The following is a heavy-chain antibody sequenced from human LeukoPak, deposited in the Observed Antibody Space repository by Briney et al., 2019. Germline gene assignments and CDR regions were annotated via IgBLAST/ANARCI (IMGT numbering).Heavy chain of an antibody. Sequence: GASVKVSCKASGYTFTGYYMHWVRQAPGQGLEWMGWINPNSGGTNYAQKFQGRVTMTRDTSISTAYMELSRLRSDDTAVYYCARDRRIVGGYYFDYWGQGTLVTVSP. D-gene: IGHD1-26*01. J-gene: IGHJ4*02. V-gene: IGHV1-2*02. CDR3: ARDRRIVGGYYFDY. CDR1: GYTFTGYY. CDR2: INPNSGGT.